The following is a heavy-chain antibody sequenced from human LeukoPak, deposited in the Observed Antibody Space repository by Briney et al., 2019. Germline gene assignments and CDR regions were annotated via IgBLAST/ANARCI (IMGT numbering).Heavy chain of an antibody. V-gene: IGHV4-34*01. CDR1: GGSFSGYY. CDR3: ARGGMERGYSNGRTPRIFDY. J-gene: IGHJ4*02. CDR2: IHHSGST. D-gene: IGHD5-18*01. Sequence: PSETLSLTCAVYGGSFSGYYWSWIRRPPGKGLECVGEIHHSGSTNYNTSLKSRATISVDTSKNQFSLKLSSLTAADTAVSYCARGGMERGYSNGRTPRIFDYWGQRTLVTVSS.